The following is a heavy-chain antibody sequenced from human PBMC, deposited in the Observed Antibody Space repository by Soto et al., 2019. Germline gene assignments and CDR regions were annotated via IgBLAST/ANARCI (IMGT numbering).Heavy chain of an antibody. CDR3: VRRQWSYFDC. Sequence: QVQLVESGGGVVQPGRSLRLSCAASGFTFSTYGMHWVRQAPGKGLEWVAVTSNDGVNKYYANSVKGRFTISRDNSKNTLYLQMNSLRAEDTAVYYCVRRQWSYFDCWGQGTLVTVSS. CDR1: GFTFSTYG. J-gene: IGHJ4*02. D-gene: IGHD2-15*01. CDR2: TSNDGVNK. V-gene: IGHV3-30*03.